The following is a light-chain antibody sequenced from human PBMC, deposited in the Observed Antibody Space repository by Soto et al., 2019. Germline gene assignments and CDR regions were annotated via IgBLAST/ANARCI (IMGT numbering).Light chain of an antibody. J-gene: IGKJ4*01. CDR1: QSVSNY. CDR3: QQRSNWPPVT. Sequence: EIVLTQSPATLSLSPGERATLSCRASQSVSNYLDWYQQKPGQAPRLLIYDASNRASGIPARFSGSGSGTDFTLTISSLDPEDFAVYYCQQRSNWPPVTFGGGTKVEIK. V-gene: IGKV3-11*01. CDR2: DAS.